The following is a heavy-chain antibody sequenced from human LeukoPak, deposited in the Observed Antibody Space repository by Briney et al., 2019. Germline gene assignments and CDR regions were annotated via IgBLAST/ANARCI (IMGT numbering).Heavy chain of an antibody. J-gene: IGHJ5*02. D-gene: IGHD2-8*02. CDR3: ARDGGVAPHNWFDP. V-gene: IGHV4-59*12. Sequence: IPSETLSLTCTVSGGSISSYYWGWIRQPPGKGLEWIGYIYYSVNTYYSPSLKSRVTISVDTSKNQFSLKLSSVTAADTAVYYCARDGGVAPHNWFDPWGQGTLVTVSS. CDR2: IYYSVNT. CDR1: GGSISSYY.